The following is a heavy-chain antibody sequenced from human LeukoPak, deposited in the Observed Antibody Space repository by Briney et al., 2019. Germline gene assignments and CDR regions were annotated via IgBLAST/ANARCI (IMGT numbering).Heavy chain of an antibody. V-gene: IGHV1-2*02. D-gene: IGHD6-19*01. CDR1: GYTFTGYY. CDR2: INPNSGGT. Sequence: ASVKVSCKASGYTFTGYYMHWVRQAPGQGLEWMGWINPNSGGTNYAQKLQGRVTITRNTSISTAYMEVSSLRYEDTAVYYCARRAVDNSYYYYMDVWGKGTTVTVSS. J-gene: IGHJ6*03. CDR3: ARRAVDNSYYYYMDV.